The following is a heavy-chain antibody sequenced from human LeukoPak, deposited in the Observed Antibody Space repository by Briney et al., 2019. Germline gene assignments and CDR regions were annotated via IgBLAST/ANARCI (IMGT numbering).Heavy chain of an antibody. V-gene: IGHV4-38-2*02. CDR2: IYHSGST. J-gene: IGHJ4*02. CDR3: AREPRWAGDLGGFDS. CDR1: GGSITSGYY. Sequence: SETLSLTCTVSGGSITSGYYWGWIRQPPGKGLEWIGSIYHSGSTYYNPSLKTRVTISVDTSKNQFSLQLSSVTAADTAVYYCAREPRWAGDLGGFDSWGQGPLVTVSS. D-gene: IGHD3-16*01.